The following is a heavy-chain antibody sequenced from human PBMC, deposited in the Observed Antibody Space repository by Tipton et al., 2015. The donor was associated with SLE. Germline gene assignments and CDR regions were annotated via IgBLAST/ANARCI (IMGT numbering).Heavy chain of an antibody. J-gene: IGHJ5*02. CDR3: ARSVTPAAIGWFDP. V-gene: IGHV4-38-2*02. CDR2: IYHSGST. Sequence: TLSLTCTVSGSPISNGFYWGWIRQPPGKGLEWIGTIYHSGSTYYNPSLQSRVTISVDTSKNQFSLDLSSVTAADTAVYYCARSVTPAAIGWFDPWGQGTLVTVSS. CDR1: GSPISNGFY. D-gene: IGHD2-2*01.